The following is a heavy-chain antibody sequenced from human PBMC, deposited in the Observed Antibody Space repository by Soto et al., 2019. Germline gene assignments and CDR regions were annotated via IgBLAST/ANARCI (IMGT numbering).Heavy chain of an antibody. CDR2: IYHSVSS. Sequence: QLQLLESGSGLVKPSQTLSLTCAVSGGSISSCGYSWGWIRQPPGKGLEWIGYIYHSVSSYYNPSFKSRVTISVDRSKNQFSLRLSSVSAADTAVYYGARVPDYWGQGTLVTVSS. V-gene: IGHV4-30-2*01. J-gene: IGHJ4*02. CDR1: GGSISSCGYS. CDR3: ARVPDY.